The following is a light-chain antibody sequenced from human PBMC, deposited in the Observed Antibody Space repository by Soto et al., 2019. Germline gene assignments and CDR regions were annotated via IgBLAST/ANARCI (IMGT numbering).Light chain of an antibody. Sequence: DIQMTKSPSSLSASVGDRVTITCQASQAINNYLHWYQQKPGKAPKLLIYDASNLETGVPSRFSGSGSGTDFTFTISSLQPEDIATYYCQQYDNLPLTFGGGTKVDIK. CDR2: DAS. CDR1: QAINNY. V-gene: IGKV1-33*01. J-gene: IGKJ4*01. CDR3: QQYDNLPLT.